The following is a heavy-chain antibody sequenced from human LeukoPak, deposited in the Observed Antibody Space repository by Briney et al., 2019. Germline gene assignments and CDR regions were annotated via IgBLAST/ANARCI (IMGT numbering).Heavy chain of an antibody. V-gene: IGHV4-39*07. CDR1: GGSISSSSYY. CDR2: IYYSGST. J-gene: IGHJ4*02. D-gene: IGHD3-22*01. CDR3: ARARPHYDSSGYYDY. Sequence: SETLSLTCTVSGGSISSSSYYWGWIRQPPGKGLEWIGSIYYSGSTYYNPSLKSRVTMPVDTSKNQFSLKLSSVTAADTAVCYCARARPHYDSSGYYDYWGQGTLVTVSS.